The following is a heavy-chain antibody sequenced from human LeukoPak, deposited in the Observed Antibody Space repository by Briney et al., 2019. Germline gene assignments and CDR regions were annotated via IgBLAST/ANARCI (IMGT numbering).Heavy chain of an antibody. D-gene: IGHD3-22*01. J-gene: IGHJ4*02. CDR2: INHSGST. Sequence: SETLSLTCAVYGGSFSGYYWSWIRQPPGKGLEWIGEINHSGSTNYNPSLKSRVTISVDTSKNQFSLKLSSVTAADTAVYYCARDNGPPYYYDSSGIDYWGQGTLVTVSS. CDR3: ARDNGPPYYYDSSGIDY. CDR1: GGSFSGYY. V-gene: IGHV4-34*01.